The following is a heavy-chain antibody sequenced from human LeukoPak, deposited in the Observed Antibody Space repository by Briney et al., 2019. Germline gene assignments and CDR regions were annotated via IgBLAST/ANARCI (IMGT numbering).Heavy chain of an antibody. J-gene: IGHJ5*02. CDR2: IKQDGSEK. V-gene: IGHV3-7*04. D-gene: IGHD6-6*01. Sequence: PGGSLRLSCAASGFTFSSYWMSWVRQAPGKGLEWVANIKQDGSEKYYVDSVKGRFTISGDNAKNSLYLQMNSLRAEDTAVYYCARIPYSSLGWFDPWGQGTLVTVSS. CDR1: GFTFSSYW. CDR3: ARIPYSSLGWFDP.